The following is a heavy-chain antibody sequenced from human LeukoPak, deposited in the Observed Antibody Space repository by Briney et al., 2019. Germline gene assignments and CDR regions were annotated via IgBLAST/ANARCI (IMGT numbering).Heavy chain of an antibody. Sequence: SETLSLTCTVSGGSISSGRYYWSWIRQPAGKGLEWIGRVYTSGSTNYNPSLKSRVTISVDTSKIQFSLKLRSVTAADTAVYYCAREESQKAATSMWDYYYYYYMDVWGKGTTVTVSS. CDR2: VYTSGST. D-gene: IGHD6-13*01. CDR1: GGSISSGRYY. V-gene: IGHV4-61*02. CDR3: AREESQKAATSMWDYYYYYYMDV. J-gene: IGHJ6*03.